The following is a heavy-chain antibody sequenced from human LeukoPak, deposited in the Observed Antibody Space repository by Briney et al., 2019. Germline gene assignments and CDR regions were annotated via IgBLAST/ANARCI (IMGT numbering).Heavy chain of an antibody. D-gene: IGHD1-26*01. CDR2: IIPNSGGT. Sequence: GASVKVSCKASGYTFTGYYMHWVRQAPGQGLEWMGWIIPNSGGTKYAQKFQDRVTMTRDTSTSTAYMELSSLTYDDTAVYYCARGVLLQGRGAFDIWGQGAMVTVSS. J-gene: IGHJ3*02. V-gene: IGHV1-2*02. CDR3: ARGVLLQGRGAFDI. CDR1: GYTFTGYY.